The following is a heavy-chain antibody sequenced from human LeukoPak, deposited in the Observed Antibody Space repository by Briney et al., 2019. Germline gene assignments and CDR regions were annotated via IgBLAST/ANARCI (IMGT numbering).Heavy chain of an antibody. Sequence: ASVKVSCKASGNTFTSFHIHWVRQAPGQGLEYMGIIKVYGDTTIYAQRFQGRITMTRDTSTSTVYMELSSLNSEDTAVYYCARESPSTFYFDYWGQGTLVTVSS. CDR3: ARESPSTFYFDY. CDR2: IKVYGDTT. CDR1: GNTFTSFH. D-gene: IGHD1-1*01. J-gene: IGHJ4*02. V-gene: IGHV1-46*01.